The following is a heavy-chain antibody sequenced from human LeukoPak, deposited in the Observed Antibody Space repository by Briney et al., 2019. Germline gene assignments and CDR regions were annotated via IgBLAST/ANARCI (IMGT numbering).Heavy chain of an antibody. CDR2: IYPGDSDT. D-gene: IGHD3-22*01. CDR1: GYRFTSYW. J-gene: IGHJ4*02. CDR3: ATYDTSSYFLDY. V-gene: IGHV5-51*01. Sequence: GESLKISCKGSGYRFTSYWVVWVRQMPGKGLEWMGIIYPGDSDTRYSPSFQGQVTISADKSISTAYLQWSSLKASDTAMYYCATYDTSSYFLDYWGQGTLVTVSS.